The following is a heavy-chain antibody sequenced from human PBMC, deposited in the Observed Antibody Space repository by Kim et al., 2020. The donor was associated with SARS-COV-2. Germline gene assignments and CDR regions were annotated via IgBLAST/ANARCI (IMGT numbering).Heavy chain of an antibody. D-gene: IGHD2-21*02. CDR3: ARDGGVVTSFDY. Sequence: YYNPSLKSRVTISVDTSKNQFSLKLSSVTAADTAVYYCARDGGVVTSFDYWGQGTLVTVSS. J-gene: IGHJ4*02. V-gene: IGHV4-31*02.